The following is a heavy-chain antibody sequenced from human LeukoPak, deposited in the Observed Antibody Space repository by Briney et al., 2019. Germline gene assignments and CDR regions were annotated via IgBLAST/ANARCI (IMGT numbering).Heavy chain of an antibody. D-gene: IGHD1/OR15-1a*01. CDR2: INHSGST. Sequence: SETLSLTCAVYGGSFSGYYWSWIRQPPGKGLEWIGEINHSGSTNYNPSLKSRVTISVDTSKNQFSLKLSSVTAADTAVYFCARAEHSDYFNYWGQGTLVTVSS. CDR3: ARAEHSDYFNY. CDR1: GGSFSGYY. V-gene: IGHV4-34*01. J-gene: IGHJ4*02.